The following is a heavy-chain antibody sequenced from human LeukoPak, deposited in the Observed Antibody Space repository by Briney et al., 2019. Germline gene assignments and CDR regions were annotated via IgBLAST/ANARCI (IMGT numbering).Heavy chain of an antibody. CDR1: GFTFSDYY. V-gene: IGHV3-11*01. Sequence: GGSLRLSCAASGFTFSDYYMSWIRQAPGKGLEWVSYISSGSTIYYADSVKGRFTISRDNAKNSLYLQMNSLRAEDTAVYYCARDPRHGYYYYYMDVWGKGTTVTVSS. J-gene: IGHJ6*03. CDR2: ISSGSTI. CDR3: ARDPRHGYYYYYMDV.